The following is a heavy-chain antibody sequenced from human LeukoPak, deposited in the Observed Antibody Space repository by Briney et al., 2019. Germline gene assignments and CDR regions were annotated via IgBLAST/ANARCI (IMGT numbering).Heavy chain of an antibody. CDR3: ARGADFWSGYGYYYMDV. J-gene: IGHJ6*03. D-gene: IGHD3-3*01. V-gene: IGHV1-2*02. Sequence: ASVKVSCKASGYTFTGYYMHWVRQAPGQGLEWMGWINPNSGGTNYAQKFQGRVTMTRDTSISTAYMELSRLRSDDTVVYYCARGADFWSGYGYYYMDVWGKGTTVTVSS. CDR2: INPNSGGT. CDR1: GYTFTGYY.